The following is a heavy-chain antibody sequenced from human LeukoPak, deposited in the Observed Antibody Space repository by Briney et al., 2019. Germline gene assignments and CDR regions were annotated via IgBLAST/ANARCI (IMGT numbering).Heavy chain of an antibody. D-gene: IGHD3-3*01. CDR3: ATSGDFWSGYWYYFDY. CDR2: ISSNGGST. V-gene: IGHV3-64*01. CDR1: GFTFSSYA. J-gene: IGHJ4*02. Sequence: GGSLRLSCAASGFTFSSYAMHWVRQAPGKGLEYVSAISSNGGSTYYANSVKGRFTISRDNSKNTLYLQMGSLRAEDMAVYYCATSGDFWSGYWYYFDYWGQGTLATVSS.